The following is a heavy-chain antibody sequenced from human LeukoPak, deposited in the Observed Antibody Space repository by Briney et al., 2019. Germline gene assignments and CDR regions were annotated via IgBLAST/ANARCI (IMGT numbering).Heavy chain of an antibody. CDR1: GFTFSSYW. CDR3: AKQIWGWSVFGDFDY. J-gene: IGHJ4*02. Sequence: GSLRLSCAASGFTFSSYWMSWVRQAPGKGLEWVSAISGSGGSTYYADSVKGRFTISRDNSKNTLYLQMNSLRAEDTAVYYCAKQIWGWSVFGDFDYWGQGTLVTVSS. V-gene: IGHV3-23*01. CDR2: ISGSGGST. D-gene: IGHD3-10*01.